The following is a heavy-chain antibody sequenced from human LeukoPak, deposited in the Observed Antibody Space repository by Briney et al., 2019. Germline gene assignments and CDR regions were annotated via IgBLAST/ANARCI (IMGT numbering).Heavy chain of an antibody. CDR3: AKDALPFATSHFDY. CDR2: ISGSGGST. D-gene: IGHD2-2*01. J-gene: IGHJ4*02. Sequence: GGSLRLSCAASGFIVSSNYINWVRQAPGKGLEWVSAISGSGGSTYYADSVKGRFTISRDNSKNTLYLQMNSLRAEDTAVYYCAKDALPFATSHFDYWGQGTLVTVSS. CDR1: GFIVSSNY. V-gene: IGHV3-23*01.